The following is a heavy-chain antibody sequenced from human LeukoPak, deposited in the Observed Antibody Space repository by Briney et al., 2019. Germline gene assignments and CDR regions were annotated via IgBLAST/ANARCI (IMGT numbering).Heavy chain of an antibody. CDR3: ARAIFGPRASLHEDAFDI. J-gene: IGHJ3*02. Sequence: ASMKVSCKASGYTFTGYYMHWVRQAPGQGLEWMGWINPNSGGTNYAQKFQGRVTMTRDTSISTAYMELSRLRSDDTAVYYCARAIFGPRASLHEDAFDIWGQGTMATVSS. V-gene: IGHV1-2*02. CDR2: INPNSGGT. D-gene: IGHD3-3*01. CDR1: GYTFTGYY.